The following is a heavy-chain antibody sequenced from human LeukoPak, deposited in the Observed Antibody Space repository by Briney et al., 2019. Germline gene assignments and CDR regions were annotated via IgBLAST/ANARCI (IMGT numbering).Heavy chain of an antibody. V-gene: IGHV3-48*03. CDR3: AREGVTAPGDY. CDR1: GFTFSNYE. J-gene: IGHJ4*02. Sequence: PGGSLRLSCAASGFTFSNYEMNWVRQAPGKGLEWVSHIRSSGSTIYYADSVKGRFTISRDNAKNSLYLQMNSLRAEDTAVYYCAREGVTAPGDYWGPGTLVTVSS. D-gene: IGHD2-21*02. CDR2: IRSSGSTI.